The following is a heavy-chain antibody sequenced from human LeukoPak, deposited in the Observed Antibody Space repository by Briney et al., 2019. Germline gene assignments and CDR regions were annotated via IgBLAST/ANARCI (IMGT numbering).Heavy chain of an antibody. D-gene: IGHD4-17*01. Sequence: SGGSLRLSCAASGFTFSDYYMSWIRQAPGKGLEWDSYISSSGSTIYYADSVKGRFTISRDNAKNSLYLQMNSLRAEDTAVYYCARDATTEYYGMDVWGQGTTVTVSS. J-gene: IGHJ6*02. CDR3: ARDATTEYYGMDV. CDR1: GFTFSDYY. V-gene: IGHV3-11*01. CDR2: ISSSGSTI.